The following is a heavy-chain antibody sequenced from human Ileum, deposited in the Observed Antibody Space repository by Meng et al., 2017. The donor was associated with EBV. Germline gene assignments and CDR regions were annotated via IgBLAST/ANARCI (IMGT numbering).Heavy chain of an antibody. V-gene: IGHV4-30-4*01. CDR2: IYNSGST. CDR3: ARGQKGYFDL. J-gene: IGHJ2*01. CDR1: GGSISSSNYY. Sequence: QVPLQETGTGLVKPSQTLSLTCTGSGGSISSSNYYWSRIRQPPGKGLEWSGHIYNSGSTYYNPSLKSRMTISVDTSKNQFSLKLSSVTAADTAVYYCARGQKGYFDLWGRGTLVTVSS.